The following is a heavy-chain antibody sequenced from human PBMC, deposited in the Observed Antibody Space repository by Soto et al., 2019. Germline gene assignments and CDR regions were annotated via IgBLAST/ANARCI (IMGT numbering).Heavy chain of an antibody. CDR3: AEDGAPRYCGRSSCHPAGAY. CDR2: ISYDGSHK. D-gene: IGHD2-15*01. J-gene: IGHJ4*02. Sequence: QVQLVESGGGVVQPGRSLRLSCAGSGFTFSNYGLHWVRQAPGKGLEWVAVISYDGSHKYYADSVKGRFTISRDNSNNMPYLQMDRLGAEDTAVYYWAEDGAPRYCGRSSCHPAGAYWGQGTLVTVSS. V-gene: IGHV3-30*18. CDR1: GFTFSNYG.